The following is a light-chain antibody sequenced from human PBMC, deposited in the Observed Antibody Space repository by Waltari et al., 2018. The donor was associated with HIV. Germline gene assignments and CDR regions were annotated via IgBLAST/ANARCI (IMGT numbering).Light chain of an antibody. CDR2: KNY. J-gene: IGLJ1*01. V-gene: IGLV1-47*01. Sequence: QSVLTQPPSASGTPGQTVTISCSGSSSNIGNDNVYWYQKLPGMTPKLLIYKNYQRPSGVPDRFACSKSGTSASRAISGLRSEDEADYYCVGWDGSLSGYVFGAGTTVTVL. CDR3: VGWDGSLSGYV. CDR1: SSNIGNDN.